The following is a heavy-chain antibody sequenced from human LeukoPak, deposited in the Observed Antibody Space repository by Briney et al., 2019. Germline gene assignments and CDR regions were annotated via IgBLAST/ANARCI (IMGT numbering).Heavy chain of an antibody. CDR1: GDSISSYY. V-gene: IGHV4-59*01. Sequence: SETLALTCTVSGDSISSYYWSWIRQPPGKGLEWIGYIYYSGSTNYNPSLKSRDTITVDTSKNQFSLKLSSVTAADTAVYYCARGEVTWFDPWGQGTLVTVSS. CDR3: ARGEVTWFDP. CDR2: IYYSGST. D-gene: IGHD2-21*02. J-gene: IGHJ5*02.